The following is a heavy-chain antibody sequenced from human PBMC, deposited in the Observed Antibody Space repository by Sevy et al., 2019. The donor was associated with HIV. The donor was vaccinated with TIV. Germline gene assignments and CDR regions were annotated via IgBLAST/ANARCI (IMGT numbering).Heavy chain of an antibody. CDR3: ARVGCTNGVCYQGYYYYAMDV. J-gene: IGHJ6*02. CDR1: GFSFSSYS. CDR2: ISTSSNYI. V-gene: IGHV3-21*01. D-gene: IGHD2-8*01. Sequence: GGSLRLSCAASGFSFSSYSINWVRQAPGKGLEWVSSISTSSNYIYYADSVKGRFTISKGNAKNSLYLQMNSLRAEDTAVYYCARVGCTNGVCYQGYYYYAMDVWGQGTTVTVSS.